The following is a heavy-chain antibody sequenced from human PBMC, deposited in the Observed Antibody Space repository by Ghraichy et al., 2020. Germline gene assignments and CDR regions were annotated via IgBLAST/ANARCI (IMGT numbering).Heavy chain of an antibody. V-gene: IGHV4-61*01. CDR2: IDYSGST. D-gene: IGHD4-17*01. Sequence: PETLSLTCTVSGGAVTSGTYYWSWIRQPPGKGLEWIGYIDYSGSTKYNPSLKSRVTISVDTSGNQFSLRLSSVTAADTAVYYCAKDSNPNGDFEHWGQGTLVTVSS. J-gene: IGHJ4*02. CDR3: AKDSNPNGDFEH. CDR1: GGAVTSGTYY.